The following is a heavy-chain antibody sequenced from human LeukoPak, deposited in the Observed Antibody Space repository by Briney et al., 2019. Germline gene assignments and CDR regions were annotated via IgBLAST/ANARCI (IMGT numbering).Heavy chain of an antibody. V-gene: IGHV5-51*01. CDR3: ARRYCSSTTCRGDFDY. Sequence: GESLKISCKGSGYSFTSYWIGWVRQMPGKGLEWMGIIYPGDSDTRYSPSFQGQVTISADKSISTAYPQWSSLKASDTAMYYCARRYCSSTTCRGDFDYWGQGTLVTVSS. CDR1: GYSFTSYW. J-gene: IGHJ4*02. CDR2: IYPGDSDT. D-gene: IGHD2-2*01.